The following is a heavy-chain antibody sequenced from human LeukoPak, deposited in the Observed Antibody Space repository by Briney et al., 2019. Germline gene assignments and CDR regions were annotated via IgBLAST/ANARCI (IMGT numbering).Heavy chain of an antibody. CDR2: IWYDGSNK. Sequence: GGSLRLSCAASGFTFSSYGMHWVRQAPGKGLEWVAVIWYDGSNKYYADSVKGRFTISRDNSKNTLYLQMNSLRAEDTAVYYCARGVHCSGGSCYSNWFDPWGQGTLVTVSS. J-gene: IGHJ5*02. V-gene: IGHV3-33*01. D-gene: IGHD2-15*01. CDR3: ARGVHCSGGSCYSNWFDP. CDR1: GFTFSSYG.